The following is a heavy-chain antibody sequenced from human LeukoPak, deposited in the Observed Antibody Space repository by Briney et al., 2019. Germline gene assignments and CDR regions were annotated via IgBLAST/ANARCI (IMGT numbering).Heavy chain of an antibody. Sequence: KSSETLSLTCTVSGDSVSSSSYYWDWIRQPPGKGLEWIGEINHSGSTNYNPSLKSRVTISVDTSKNQFSLKLSSVTAADTAVYYCARGAPSSGGDAFDIWGQGTMVTVSS. V-gene: IGHV4-39*07. CDR2: INHSGST. J-gene: IGHJ3*02. D-gene: IGHD6-25*01. CDR3: ARGAPSSGGDAFDI. CDR1: GDSVSSSSYY.